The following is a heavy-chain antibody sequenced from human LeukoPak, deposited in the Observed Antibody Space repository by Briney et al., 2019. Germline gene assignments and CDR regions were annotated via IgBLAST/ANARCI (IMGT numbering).Heavy chain of an antibody. D-gene: IGHD1-20*01. Sequence: PGGSLRLSCAASGFTFSNYMMHWVRHAPGKELVWVSRIKSDGITITYADSVKGRFTISRDNAKNTLYLQMNSLRAEDTAVYYCLRDLNWSLDQWGQGTLVTVSS. J-gene: IGHJ4*02. CDR1: GFTFSNYM. CDR2: IKSDGITI. V-gene: IGHV3-74*01. CDR3: LRDLNWSLDQ.